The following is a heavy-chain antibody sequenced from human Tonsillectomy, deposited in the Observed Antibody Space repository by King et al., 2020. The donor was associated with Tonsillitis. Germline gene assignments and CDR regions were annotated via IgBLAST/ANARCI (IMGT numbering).Heavy chain of an antibody. CDR2: ISPDGTYI. Sequence: VQLVESGGGLIQPGGSLRLSCAASGFAFSTYWMFWVRQGPGKGLEWVSRISPDGTYIRYADSVMGRFTISRDNAKNTLFLQLGSLRAEDTALYYCSREDWGAGHYWGQGTQVIVSS. V-gene: IGHV3-74*01. D-gene: IGHD7-27*01. CDR3: SREDWGAGHY. J-gene: IGHJ4*02. CDR1: GFAFSTYW.